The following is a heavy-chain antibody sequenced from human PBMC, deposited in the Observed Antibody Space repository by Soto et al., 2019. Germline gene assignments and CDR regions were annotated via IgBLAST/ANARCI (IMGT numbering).Heavy chain of an antibody. CDR2: INPNSGGT. CDR1: GYTFTGYY. D-gene: IGHD6-6*01. CDR3: ARDWGVAARPTYYFDY. Sequence: GASVKVSCKASGYTFTGYYMHWVRQAPGQGLEWMGWINPNSGGTNYAQKFQGRVTMTRDTSISTAYMELSRLRSDDTAVYYCARDWGVAARPTYYFDYWGQGTLVTVS. V-gene: IGHV1-2*02. J-gene: IGHJ4*02.